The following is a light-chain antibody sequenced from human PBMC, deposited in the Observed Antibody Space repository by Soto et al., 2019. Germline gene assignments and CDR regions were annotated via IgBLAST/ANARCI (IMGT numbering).Light chain of an antibody. CDR1: SSDVGGYNS. Sequence: QSVLTQPHSVSGSPGQSVTISCTGTSSDVGGYNSVSWFQQHPGKAPKLMIYDVTKRPSGVPDRFSGSKSGNTASLTISGLQAEDEADYYCCSYAGSYNYVFGTGTKVTVL. CDR2: DVT. CDR3: CSYAGSYNYV. J-gene: IGLJ1*01. V-gene: IGLV2-11*01.